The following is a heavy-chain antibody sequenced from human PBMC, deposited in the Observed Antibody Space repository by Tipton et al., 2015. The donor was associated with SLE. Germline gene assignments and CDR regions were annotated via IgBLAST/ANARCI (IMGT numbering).Heavy chain of an antibody. Sequence: GSLRLSCVASGFTFSRYWMAWVRQVPGKGLEWVANIKQDESEIYYLDSVKGRFTISRDNAKNSLFLQMNNLRAADTAVYYCARGVDGPNYGRVVYWGQGNMVTVSS. CDR1: GFTFSRYW. CDR2: IKQDESEI. V-gene: IGHV3-7*01. J-gene: IGHJ4*02. CDR3: ARGVDGPNYGRVVY. D-gene: IGHD5-24*01.